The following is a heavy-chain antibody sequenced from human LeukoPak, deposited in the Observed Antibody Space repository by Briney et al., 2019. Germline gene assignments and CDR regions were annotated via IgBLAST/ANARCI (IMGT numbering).Heavy chain of an antibody. Sequence: SETLSLTCTVSGGSISSGNYYWSWIRQPAGKGLEWIGRIYTSGSTKYNPSLKSRVTISVDTSKNQFSLKLSSVTAADTAVYYCAREDRSSGLFHYWGQGTLVTVSS. V-gene: IGHV4-61*02. CDR1: GGSISSGNYY. CDR2: IYTSGST. CDR3: AREDRSSGLFHY. J-gene: IGHJ4*02. D-gene: IGHD6-6*01.